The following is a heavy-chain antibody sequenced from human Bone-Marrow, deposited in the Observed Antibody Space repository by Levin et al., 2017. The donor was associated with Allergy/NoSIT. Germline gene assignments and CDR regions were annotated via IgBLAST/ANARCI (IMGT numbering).Heavy chain of an antibody. V-gene: IGHV4-4*07. CDR1: GGSISSYY. J-gene: IGHJ4*02. Sequence: SQTLSLTCTVSGGSISSYYWSWIRPPAGKGLEWIGRIYTSGSTNYNPSLKSRVTMSVDTSKNQFSLKLSSVTAADTAVYYCARGVLRGYSGYDSDWGQGTLVTVSS. CDR3: ARGVLRGYSGYDSD. D-gene: IGHD5-12*01. CDR2: IYTSGST.